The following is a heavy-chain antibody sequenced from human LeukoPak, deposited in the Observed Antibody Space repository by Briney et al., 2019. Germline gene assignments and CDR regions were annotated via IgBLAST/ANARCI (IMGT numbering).Heavy chain of an antibody. V-gene: IGHV4-39*01. CDR3: ARLPHSYGSFFDY. D-gene: IGHD5-18*01. J-gene: IGHJ4*02. CDR1: GGSISSSSYY. CDR2: IYYSGST. Sequence: SETLSLTCTVSGGSISSSSYYWGWIRQPPGKGLEWIGSIYYSGSTYYNPPLKSRVTISVDTSKNQFSLKLSSVTAADTAVYYCARLPHSYGSFFDYWGQGTLVTVSS.